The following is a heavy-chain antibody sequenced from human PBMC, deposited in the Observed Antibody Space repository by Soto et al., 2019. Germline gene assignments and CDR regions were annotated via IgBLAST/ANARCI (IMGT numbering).Heavy chain of an antibody. V-gene: IGHV3-53*05. CDR3: AKDRRYCSGGSCRPTRPPYYYYYHGMDV. J-gene: IGHJ6*02. CDR1: GFTVSSNY. CDR2: IYSGGST. D-gene: IGHD2-15*01. Sequence: GGSLRLSCAASGFTVSSNYMSWVRQAPGKGLEWVSVIYSGGSTYYAASVKGRFTISRGNYKNTLYLQMNSLRAEDTAVYYCAKDRRYCSGGSCRPTRPPYYYYYHGMDVWGQGTTATVSS.